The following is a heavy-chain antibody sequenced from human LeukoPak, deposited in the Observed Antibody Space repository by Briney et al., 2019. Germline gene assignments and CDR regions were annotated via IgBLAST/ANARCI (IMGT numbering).Heavy chain of an antibody. Sequence: ASVNVSFKASGYTFTGYYMHWVRPAPGQGLEWMGWINPNSGGTNYAQKFQGRVTMTRDTSISTAYMELSRLRSDDAAVYYCASGTYSSGWSSENYWGQGTLVTVSS. D-gene: IGHD6-19*01. CDR1: GYTFTGYY. CDR3: ASGTYSSGWSSENY. J-gene: IGHJ4*02. CDR2: INPNSGGT. V-gene: IGHV1-2*02.